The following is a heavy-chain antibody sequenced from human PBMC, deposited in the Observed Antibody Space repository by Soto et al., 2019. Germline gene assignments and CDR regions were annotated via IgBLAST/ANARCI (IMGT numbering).Heavy chain of an antibody. CDR1: GFTFSSYA. Sequence: EVQLLESGGGLVQPGGSLRLSCAASGFTFSSYAMSWVRQAPGKGLEWVSAISGSGGSTYYADSVKGRFTISRDNSKNALYLQMSCLRAEDTAVYYCAKRYCSGGSCYSFWFDPWGQVTLVTVSS. V-gene: IGHV3-23*01. D-gene: IGHD2-15*01. J-gene: IGHJ5*02. CDR2: ISGSGGST. CDR3: AKRYCSGGSCYSFWFDP.